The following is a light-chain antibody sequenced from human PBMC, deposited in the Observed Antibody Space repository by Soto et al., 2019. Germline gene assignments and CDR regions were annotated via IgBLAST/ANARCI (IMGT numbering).Light chain of an antibody. Sequence: QSALTQPASVSGSPGQSITISCTGTSSDVGGYDHVSWYQLHPGKAPKLIVFEVSNRPSGVSYRFSGSKSGNTASLTISGLQAEDEADYFCSLYSISTAYLFGTGTRSPS. J-gene: IGLJ1*01. CDR3: SLYSISTAYL. CDR1: SSDVGGYDH. CDR2: EVS. V-gene: IGLV2-14*01.